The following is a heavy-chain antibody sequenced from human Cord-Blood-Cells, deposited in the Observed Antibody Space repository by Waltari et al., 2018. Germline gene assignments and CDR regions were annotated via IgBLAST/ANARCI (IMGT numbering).Heavy chain of an antibody. CDR1: GYSFTSYG. CDR3: ARLAGDIVATHLDY. Sequence: QVQLVESAAAVKKTAASVKVSCTASGYSFTSYGISWVRPVPGQGLEWMGWMSAYNGNTNYAQKLQGRVTMTTDTSTSTAYMELRSLRSDDTAVYYCARLAGDIVATHLDYWGQGTLVTVSS. V-gene: IGHV1-18*04. CDR2: MSAYNGNT. J-gene: IGHJ4*02. D-gene: IGHD5-12*01.